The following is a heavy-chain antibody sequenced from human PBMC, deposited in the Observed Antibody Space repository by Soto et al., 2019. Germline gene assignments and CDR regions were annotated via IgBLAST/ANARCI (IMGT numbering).Heavy chain of an antibody. CDR2: VRDKANSYTT. CDR1: GFTFSDHY. V-gene: IGHV3-72*01. CDR3: ARLLAYCGGDCHSFAFDI. J-gene: IGHJ3*02. Sequence: EVQLVEYGGGLVQPGGSLRLSCAASGFTFSDHYMEWVRQAPGKGLEWVGRVRDKANSYTTDYAASVRDRFTISRDDSKNSLYLQMNSLKPEDTAVYYCARLLAYCGGDCHSFAFDIWGQGTMVTVSS. D-gene: IGHD2-21*02.